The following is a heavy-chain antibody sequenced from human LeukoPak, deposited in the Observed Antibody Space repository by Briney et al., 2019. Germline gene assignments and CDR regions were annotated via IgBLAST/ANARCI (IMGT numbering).Heavy chain of an antibody. CDR3: ARGTYSSSGGVYYYYYMDV. D-gene: IGHD6-6*01. V-gene: IGHV4-39*07. J-gene: IGHJ6*03. Sequence: PSETLSLTCTVSGGSISSSSYYWGWIRQPPGKGLEWIGRIYYSGSTYYNPSLKSRVTISVDTSKNQFSLKLSSVTAADTAVYYCARGTYSSSGGVYYYYYMDVWGKGTTVTVSS. CDR2: IYYSGST. CDR1: GGSISSSSYY.